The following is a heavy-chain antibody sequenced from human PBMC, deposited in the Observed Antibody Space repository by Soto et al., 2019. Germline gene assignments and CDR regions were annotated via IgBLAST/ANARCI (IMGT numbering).Heavy chain of an antibody. V-gene: IGHV4-31*03. J-gene: IGHJ4*02. D-gene: IGHD5-12*01. CDR2: IYYSGST. CDR1: GGSISSGGYY. Sequence: QVELQETGPGLVKPSQTLSLTCTVSGGSISSGGYYWSWIRQHPGKGLEWIGYIYYSGSTYYNPSLKSRVTISVDTSKNQFSLKLSSVTAADTAVYYCARDRKGSWLRGFDYWGQGTLVTVSS. CDR3: ARDRKGSWLRGFDY.